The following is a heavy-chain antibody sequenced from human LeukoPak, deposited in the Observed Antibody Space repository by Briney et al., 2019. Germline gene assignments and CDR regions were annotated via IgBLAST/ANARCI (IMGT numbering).Heavy chain of an antibody. CDR1: SFTLSSYT. CDR2: IDSSSSTI. J-gene: IGHJ4*02. V-gene: IGHV3-48*02. CDR3: ARDLIGRSAY. D-gene: IGHD1-26*01. Sequence: PGRSLRLSCAPSSFTLSSYTMSCVRQAPGKGLEWVSYIDSSSSTIYYADSVKGRFTISRDNAKNSLYLQMNSLRDEDTAVYYCARDLIGRSAYWGQGTLVTVSS.